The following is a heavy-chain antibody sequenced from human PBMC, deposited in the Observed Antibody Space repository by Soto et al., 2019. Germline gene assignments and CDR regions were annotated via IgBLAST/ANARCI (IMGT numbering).Heavy chain of an antibody. CDR3: ARALAVAGSPYYYYGMDV. D-gene: IGHD6-19*01. J-gene: IGHJ6*02. CDR2: IIPILGIA. CDR1: GGTFSSYT. Sequence: QVQLVQSGAEVKKPGSSVKVSCKASGGTFSSYTISWVRQAPGQGLEWMGRIIPILGIANYAQKFQGRVTITADKSTRTAYMELGSLGSEDTAVYYCARALAVAGSPYYYYGMDVWGQGTTVTVSS. V-gene: IGHV1-69*02.